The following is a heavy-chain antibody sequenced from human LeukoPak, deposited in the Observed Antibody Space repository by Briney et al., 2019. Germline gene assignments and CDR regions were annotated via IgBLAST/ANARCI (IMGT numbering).Heavy chain of an antibody. CDR2: ISSSSSYI. V-gene: IGHV3-21*01. J-gene: IGHJ6*03. D-gene: IGHD1-26*01. CDR1: GFTFSSYS. CDR3: AKDPRMELRLTYYMDV. Sequence: PGGSLRLSCAASGFTFSSYSMNWVRQAPGKGLEWVSSISSSSSYIYYADSVKGRFTISRDNAKNSLYLQMNSLRAEDTAVYYCAKDPRMELRLTYYMDVWGKGTTVTVSS.